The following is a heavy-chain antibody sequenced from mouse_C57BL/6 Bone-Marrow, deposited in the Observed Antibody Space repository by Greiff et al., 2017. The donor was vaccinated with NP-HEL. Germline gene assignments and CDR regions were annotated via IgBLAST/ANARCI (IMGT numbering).Heavy chain of an antibody. J-gene: IGHJ4*01. CDR1: GFTFSDYG. V-gene: IGHV5-17*01. CDR3: AIWWRDD. Sequence: EVLLVESGGGLAKPGASLKLSCAASGFTFSDYGMHWVRQAPEKGLEWVAYISSGSGTIYYADTVKGRFTISRDNAKNTLFLQLASLRSEDTAMYYCAIWWRDDWGQGTSVTVSS. CDR2: ISSGSGTI. D-gene: IGHD1-1*02.